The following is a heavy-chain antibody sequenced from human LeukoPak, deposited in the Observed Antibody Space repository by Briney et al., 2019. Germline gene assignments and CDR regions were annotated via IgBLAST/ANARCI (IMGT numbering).Heavy chain of an antibody. V-gene: IGHV1-18*01. CDR1: GYTFSTNG. CDR2: ISAYNGNT. Sequence: ASVKVSCKASGYTFSTNGISWVRHAPGQGLEWMGWISAYNGNTNYAQKLQGRVTMTTDTSASTAYLELRRLSSDDTAVYYCARTFNSGSYYMSFDYWGQGTLVTVSS. CDR3: ARTFNSGSYYMSFDY. D-gene: IGHD1-26*01. J-gene: IGHJ4*02.